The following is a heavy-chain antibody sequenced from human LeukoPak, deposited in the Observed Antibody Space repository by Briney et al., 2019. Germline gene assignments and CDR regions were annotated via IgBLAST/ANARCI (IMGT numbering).Heavy chain of an antibody. CDR2: ISSSSYI. CDR3: ARSCSGGSCYSAYFQH. CDR1: GFTFSSYS. V-gene: IGHV3-21*01. J-gene: IGHJ1*01. Sequence: GGSLRLSCAASGFTFSSYSMNWVRQAPGKGLEWVSSISSSSYIYYADSVKGRFTISRDNAKNSLYLQMNSLRAEDTAVYYCARSCSGGSCYSAYFQHWGQGTLVTVSS. D-gene: IGHD2-15*01.